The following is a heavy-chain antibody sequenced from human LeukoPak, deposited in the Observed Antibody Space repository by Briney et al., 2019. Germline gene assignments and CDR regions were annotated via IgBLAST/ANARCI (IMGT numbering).Heavy chain of an antibody. D-gene: IGHD3-10*01. Sequence: GGSLRLSCEASEFTFSTYAMSWVRQAPGKGLEWVSTISSSGDTTYHADSVKGRFTISRDNSKNTLYLQMNSLRAEDTAVYYCAKLGSGSLLYYFDYWGQGTLVTVSS. CDR1: EFTFSTYA. J-gene: IGHJ4*02. CDR3: AKLGSGSLLYYFDY. CDR2: ISSSGDTT. V-gene: IGHV3-23*01.